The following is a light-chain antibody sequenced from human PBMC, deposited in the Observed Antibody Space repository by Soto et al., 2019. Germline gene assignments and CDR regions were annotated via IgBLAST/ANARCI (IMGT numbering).Light chain of an antibody. J-gene: IGKJ2*01. V-gene: IGKV4-1*01. CDR2: WAS. Sequence: IVMTQSPDSLTVSLGERATINCRSSHSVLFSSNNKNYLAWYQQKPGQPPKLLIYWASTRNSGVPDRFSGSGSGTDFTITINGLQAEDVAVYYCKQYYSNPPYTFGQGTKLQIK. CDR3: KQYYSNPPYT. CDR1: HSVLFSSNNKNY.